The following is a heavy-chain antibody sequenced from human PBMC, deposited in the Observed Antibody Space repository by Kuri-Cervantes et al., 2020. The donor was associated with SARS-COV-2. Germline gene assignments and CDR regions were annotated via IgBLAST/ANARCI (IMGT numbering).Heavy chain of an antibody. CDR3: ARGRIVGARGYYYYMDV. D-gene: IGHD1-26*01. CDR1: GYTFTSYY. J-gene: IGHJ6*03. V-gene: IGHV1-2*02. Sequence: ASVKVSCKASGYTFTSYYMHWVRQAPGQGLEWMGWINPNSGGTNYAQKFQGRVTITADKSTSIAYMELSSLRSEDTAVYYCARGRIVGARGYYYYMDVWGKGTTVTVSS. CDR2: INPNSGGT.